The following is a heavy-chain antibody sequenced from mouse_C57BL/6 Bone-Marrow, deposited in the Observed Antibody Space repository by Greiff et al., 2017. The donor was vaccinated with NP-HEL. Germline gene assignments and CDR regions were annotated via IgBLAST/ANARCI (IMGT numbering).Heavy chain of an antibody. Sequence: QVQLQQPGAELVKPGASVKMSCKASGYTFTSYWLTWVKQRPGQGLEWIGDIYPGSGSTNSNEKFKSKATLTVDTSSSTSYLQLSSLTSEDAAVDYCARGNWYYEVWGTGTTVTVSS. CDR3: ARGNWYYEV. CDR1: GYTFTSYW. V-gene: IGHV1-55*01. CDR2: IYPGSGST. J-gene: IGHJ1*03.